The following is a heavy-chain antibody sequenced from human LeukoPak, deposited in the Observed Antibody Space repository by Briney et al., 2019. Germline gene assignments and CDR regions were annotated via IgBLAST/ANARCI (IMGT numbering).Heavy chain of an antibody. J-gene: IGHJ3*02. CDR3: AREVYYYDSSGYYFGAFDI. CDR2: IYYSGST. V-gene: IGHV4-59*01. CDR1: GGSISSYY. D-gene: IGHD3-22*01. Sequence: SETLSLTCTVSGGSISSYYWSWIRQPPGKGLEWIGYIYYSGSTNYNPSLKSRVTISVDTSKNQFSLKLSSVTAADTAVYYCAREVYYYDSSGYYFGAFDIWGQGTTVTVSS.